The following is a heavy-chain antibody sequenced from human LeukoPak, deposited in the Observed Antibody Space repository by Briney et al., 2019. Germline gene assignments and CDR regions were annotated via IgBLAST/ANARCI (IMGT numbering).Heavy chain of an antibody. CDR3: ARDKEEGLRYFAWSHPRPYYYYYGMDV. CDR2: ISSSSSYM. D-gene: IGHD3-9*01. V-gene: IGHV3-21*01. Sequence: GGSLRLSCAASGFTFSSDSMNWVRQAPGKGLEWVSSISSSSSYMYYADSVKGRFTISRDNAKNSLYLQMNSLRAEDTAVYYCARDKEEGLRYFAWSHPRPYYYYYGMDVWGQGTTVTVSS. J-gene: IGHJ6*02. CDR1: GFTFSSDS.